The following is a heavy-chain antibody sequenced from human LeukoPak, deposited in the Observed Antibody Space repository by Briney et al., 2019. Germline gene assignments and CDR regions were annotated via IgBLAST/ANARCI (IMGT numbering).Heavy chain of an antibody. Sequence: SETLSLTCTVSGGSISSSSYYWGWIRQPPGKGLEWIGSIYYSGSTYYNPSLKSRVTMSVDTSKNQFSLKLSSVTAADTVVYYCARDGQDTKLHRDIVVVPAATGWFDPWGQGTLVTVSS. CDR3: ARDGQDTKLHRDIVVVPAATGWFDP. J-gene: IGHJ5*02. CDR2: IYYSGST. CDR1: GGSISSSSYY. V-gene: IGHV4-39*07. D-gene: IGHD2-2*01.